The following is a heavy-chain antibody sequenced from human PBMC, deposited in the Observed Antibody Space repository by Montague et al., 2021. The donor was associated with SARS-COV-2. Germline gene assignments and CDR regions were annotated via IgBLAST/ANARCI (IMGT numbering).Heavy chain of an antibody. CDR3: ARIPEYSSGGGPDWYFAL. CDR2: IDWDDDT. D-gene: IGHD6-19*01. J-gene: IGHJ2*01. Sequence: PALVKPTQTLTLTCTFSGFSVSTSGLCVSWIRQPPGKALEWLALIDWDDDTYYSTSLKTRLAISKDTSKNQVVLTMTDMDPVDTGTYYCARIPEYSSGGGPDWYFALGGRGTLVPVSP. V-gene: IGHV2-70*01. CDR1: GFSVSTSGLC.